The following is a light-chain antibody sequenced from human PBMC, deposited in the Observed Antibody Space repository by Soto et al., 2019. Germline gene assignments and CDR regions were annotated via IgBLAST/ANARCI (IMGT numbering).Light chain of an antibody. CDR2: DVS. Sequence: QSALTQPASVSGSPGQSITISCTATSSDVGSYNYVSWYQQHPGKAPKLMIYDVSNRPSGVSNRFSGSKSGNTASLTISGLQAEDEADYYCNSYTGSSTPYVFGTGTKLTVL. J-gene: IGLJ1*01. CDR3: NSYTGSSTPYV. V-gene: IGLV2-14*03. CDR1: SSDVGSYNY.